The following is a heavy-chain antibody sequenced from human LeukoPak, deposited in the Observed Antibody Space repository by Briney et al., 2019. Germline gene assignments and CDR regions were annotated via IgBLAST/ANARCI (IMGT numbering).Heavy chain of an antibody. J-gene: IGHJ4*02. V-gene: IGHV3-48*02. CDR1: GFTFSDYS. Sequence: PGGSLRLSCAASGFTFSDYSMNWVRQAPGRGLEWISYINSISSTIYYADSVRGRFTISRDNAKNSLYLQMSSLRDEDTAVYYCSAGYFDWHYWGPGSLVTVSS. CDR3: SAGYFDWHY. CDR2: INSISSTI. D-gene: IGHD3-9*01.